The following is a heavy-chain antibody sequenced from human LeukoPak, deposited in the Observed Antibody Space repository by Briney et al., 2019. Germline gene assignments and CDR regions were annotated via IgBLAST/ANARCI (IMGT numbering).Heavy chain of an antibody. V-gene: IGHV4-59*01. CDR1: GGSISSYY. Sequence: SETLSLTCSVSGGSISSYYWSWIRQPPGKGLEWIGYIYNSGSTNYNPSLKSRVTISVDTSKNQFSLKLSSVTAADTAVYYCACLTTADAFDIWGQGTMVTVSS. J-gene: IGHJ3*02. CDR2: IYNSGST. CDR3: ACLTTADAFDI. D-gene: IGHD3-22*01.